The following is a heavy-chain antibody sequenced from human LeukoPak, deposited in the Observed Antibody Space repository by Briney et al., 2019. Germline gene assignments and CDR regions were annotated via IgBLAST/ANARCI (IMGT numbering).Heavy chain of an antibody. D-gene: IGHD2-21*02. V-gene: IGHV1-46*01. CDR3: ARLYCGGDCSSAPSAYYGMDV. J-gene: IGHJ6*02. CDR2: INPSDVSS. Sequence: ASVKVSCKASGYTFTTYYMHWVRQAPGQGLEWMGIINPSDVSSIYAQRFQGRVTMTRDTSTSTVYMELSSLRSEDTAVYYCARLYCGGDCSSAPSAYYGMDVWGQGTTVTVSS. CDR1: GYTFTTYY.